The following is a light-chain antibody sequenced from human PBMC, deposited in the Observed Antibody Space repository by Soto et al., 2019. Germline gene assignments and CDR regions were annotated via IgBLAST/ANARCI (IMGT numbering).Light chain of an antibody. CDR1: QGISTS. Sequence: DIQMTQSPSSLSASVGDTVTITCRASQGISTSLAWYQQKPGKVPDLLIYAASTWQSGVPSRFSGGGSGTDFTLTISSLQPEGVATYYCQEYHSPPFTFGPGTKVDIK. CDR3: QEYHSPPFT. J-gene: IGKJ3*01. V-gene: IGKV1-27*01. CDR2: AAS.